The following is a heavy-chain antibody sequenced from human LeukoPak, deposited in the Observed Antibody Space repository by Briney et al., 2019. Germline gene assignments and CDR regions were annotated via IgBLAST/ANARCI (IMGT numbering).Heavy chain of an antibody. J-gene: IGHJ4*02. D-gene: IGHD3-3*01. Sequence: GGFLRLSCTASGFTFSNCGMHWVRQAPGKGLEWVANIKQDGSEKYYVDSVKGRFTISRDNAKNSLYLQMNSLRAEDTAVYYCARALGFFEWGQGTLVTVSS. CDR1: GFTFSNCG. V-gene: IGHV3-7*03. CDR3: ARALGFFE. CDR2: IKQDGSEK.